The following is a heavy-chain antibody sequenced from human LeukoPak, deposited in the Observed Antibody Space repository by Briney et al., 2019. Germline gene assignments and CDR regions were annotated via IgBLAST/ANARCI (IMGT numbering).Heavy chain of an antibody. D-gene: IGHD3-3*01. CDR2: INHSGST. CDR3: ATRGFWATTRFDY. V-gene: IGHV4-34*01. J-gene: IGHJ4*02. Sequence: SETLTLTCAVYGGSFSGYYWSWIRQPPGKGVEWIGEINHSGSTNYNPSLKSRVTISVDTSKHQFSLKLSSVAAADTAVYYCATRGFWATTRFDYWGQGTLVTVSS. CDR1: GGSFSGYY.